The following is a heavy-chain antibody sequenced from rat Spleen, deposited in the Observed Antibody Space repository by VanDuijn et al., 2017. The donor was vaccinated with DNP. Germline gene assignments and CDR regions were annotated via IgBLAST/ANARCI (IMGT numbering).Heavy chain of an antibody. CDR2: ITSAGDT. V-gene: IGHV3-3*01. Sequence: EVQLQESGPGLVKPSQSLSLTCSVTGYSITSSYRWNWIRKFPGNKLEWMGYITSAGDTNYNPSLKSRISIARDTSKNQFFLQVNSVTTEDTATYYCARWNIGTSTLDYWGQGVMVTVSS. CDR3: ARWNIGTSTLDY. J-gene: IGHJ2*01. CDR1: GYSITSSYR. D-gene: IGHD1-5*01.